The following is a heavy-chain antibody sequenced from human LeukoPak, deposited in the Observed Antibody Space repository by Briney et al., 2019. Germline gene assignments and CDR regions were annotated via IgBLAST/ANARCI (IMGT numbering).Heavy chain of an antibody. CDR3: TRGDGYNTYYYYYMDV. D-gene: IGHD5-24*01. J-gene: IGHJ6*03. CDR2: IYYTGST. V-gene: IGHV4-30-4*08. Sequence: SQTLSLTCTVSDGSISTGDYYWSWIRQPPGKGLEWIGYIYYTGSTCYNPSLKSRVTISVDTSKNQFSLKLSSVTAADTAVYYCTRGDGYNTYYYYYMDVWGKGTTVTVSS. CDR1: DGSISTGDYY.